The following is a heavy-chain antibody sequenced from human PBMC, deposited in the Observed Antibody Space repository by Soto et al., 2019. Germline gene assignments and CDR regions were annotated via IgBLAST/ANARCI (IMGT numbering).Heavy chain of an antibody. J-gene: IGHJ4*02. D-gene: IGHD1-26*01. Sequence: EVQLVESGGGLVQPGGSLRLSCAASGFTFHNYAMHWVRQAPAKGLEWVSGLSWDSGDVDYADSVKGRFAISRDNAKNSLYLQMNSRRTEDTALYYCAKRRYRSGTGNFDYWGQGTLVTVAS. CDR2: LSWDSGDV. CDR3: AKRRYRSGTGNFDY. V-gene: IGHV3-9*01. CDR1: GFTFHNYA.